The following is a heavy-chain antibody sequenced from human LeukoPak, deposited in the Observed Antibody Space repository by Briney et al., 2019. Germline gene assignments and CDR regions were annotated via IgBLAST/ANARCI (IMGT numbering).Heavy chain of an antibody. J-gene: IGHJ4*02. V-gene: IGHV3-23*01. D-gene: IGHD3-22*01. CDR3: AKGSYYDSSGSFYFDY. Sequence: PGRSLRLSCAASGFTFSSYGMHWVRQAPGKGLEWVSGISGSGDNTYYADSVKDRFTISRDNSKNTLYVQVNSLGTEDTAAYYCAKGSYYDSSGSFYFDYWGQGTLVTVSS. CDR2: ISGSGDNT. CDR1: GFTFSSYG.